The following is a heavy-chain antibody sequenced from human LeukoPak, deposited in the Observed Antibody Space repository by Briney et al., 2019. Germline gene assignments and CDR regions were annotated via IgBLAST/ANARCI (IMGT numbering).Heavy chain of an antibody. CDR1: GFALSDYA. D-gene: IGHD2-21*02. Sequence: GGSLRLSCAASGFALSDYAINWVRQAPGKGLEWVSSISSGATYIYYADSLRGRFTISRDSAMDSVSLQMDSLRAEDTAVYYCTRGRRFCGGDCHSWFDSWGQGTLVTVSS. V-gene: IGHV3-21*01. CDR2: ISSGATYI. CDR3: TRGRRFCGGDCHSWFDS. J-gene: IGHJ5*01.